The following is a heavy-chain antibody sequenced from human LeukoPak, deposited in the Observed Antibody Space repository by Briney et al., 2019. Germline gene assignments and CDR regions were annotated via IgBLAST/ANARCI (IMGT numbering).Heavy chain of an antibody. V-gene: IGHV1-3*01. J-gene: IGHJ6*02. D-gene: IGHD1-26*01. CDR1: EYTFTSYA. CDR3: ARVGRSGSYHFYYYYGMDV. CDR2: INAGNGNT. Sequence: GASVKVSCKASEYTFTSYAMHWVRQAPGQRLEWMGWINAGNGNTKYSQKFQGRVTITRDTSASTAYMELSSLRSEDTAVYYCARVGRSGSYHFYYYYGMDVWGQGTTVTVSS.